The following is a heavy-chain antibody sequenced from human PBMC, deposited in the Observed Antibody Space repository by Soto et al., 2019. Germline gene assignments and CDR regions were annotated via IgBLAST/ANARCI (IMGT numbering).Heavy chain of an antibody. CDR3: ASSPPGYLGYCSGGSCTDAFDI. V-gene: IGHV3-11*01. CDR1: GFTFSDYY. D-gene: IGHD2-15*01. J-gene: IGHJ3*02. Sequence: PGGSLRLSCAASGFTFSDYYMSWIRQAPGKGLEWVSYISSSGSTIYYADSVKGRFTISRDNAKNSLYLQMNSLRAEDTAVYYCASSPPGYLGYCSGGSCTDAFDIWGQGTMVTVSS. CDR2: ISSSGSTI.